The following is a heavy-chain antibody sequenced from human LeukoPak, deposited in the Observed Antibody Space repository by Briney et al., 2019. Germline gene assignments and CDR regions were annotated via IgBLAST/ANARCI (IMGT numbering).Heavy chain of an antibody. CDR1: GGSFSGYY. D-gene: IGHD3-10*01. V-gene: IGHV4-34*01. J-gene: IGHJ2*01. Sequence: PSETLSLTCAVYGGSFSGYYWSWIRQPPGKGLEWIGSVSQSGNTYYRSSLKSRVTVSIDTSKNEFSLILTSVTAADTAQYYCARHLYYSASAFWYIDLWGRGTLVIVSP. CDR2: VSQSGNT. CDR3: ARHLYYSASAFWYIDL.